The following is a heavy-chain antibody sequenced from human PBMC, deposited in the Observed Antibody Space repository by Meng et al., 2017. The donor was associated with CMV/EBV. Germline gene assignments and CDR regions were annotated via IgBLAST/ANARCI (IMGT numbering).Heavy chain of an antibody. CDR3: ARDRIAARPRNWLDP. CDR1: SSPFTGYY. V-gene: IGHV1-2*02. Sequence: PSSPFTGYYQHCVRQSPGQGLEWMGWINPNSGGTNYAKKFQGRVTMTRDTSISTAYMELSRLRSDDTAVYYRARDRIAARPRNWLDPWGQGTLVTAPQ. CDR2: INPNSGGT. D-gene: IGHD6-6*01. J-gene: IGHJ5*02.